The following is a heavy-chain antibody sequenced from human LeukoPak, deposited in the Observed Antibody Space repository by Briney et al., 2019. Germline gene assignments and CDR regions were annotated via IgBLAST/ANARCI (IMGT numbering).Heavy chain of an antibody. D-gene: IGHD2-15*01. CDR2: IIPILGIS. CDR3: ARDRVGGYCSGGSCYQLGAFDI. Sequence: SVKVSCKASGGTFSSYTISWVRQAPAQELDWMGRIIPILGISNYPQKFQGRVTITAGKSTSTAYMELSSMRSEDTAVYYCARDRVGGYCSGGSCYQLGAFDIWGQGTMVTVSS. CDR1: GGTFSSYT. V-gene: IGHV1-69*04. J-gene: IGHJ3*02.